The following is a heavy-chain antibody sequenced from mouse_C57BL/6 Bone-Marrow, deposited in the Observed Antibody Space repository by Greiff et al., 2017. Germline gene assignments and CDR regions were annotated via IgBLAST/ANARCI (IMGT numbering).Heavy chain of an antibody. J-gene: IGHJ4*01. CDR1: GFTFSSYA. D-gene: IGHD5-1*01. V-gene: IGHV5-4*01. CDR3: ARDEYPYAMDY. CDR2: ISDGGSYT. Sequence: DVHLVESGGGLVKPGGSLKLSCAASGFTFSSYAMSWVRQTPEKRLEWVATISDGGSYTYYPDNVKGRFTISRDNAKNNLYLQMSHLKSEDTAMYYCARDEYPYAMDYWGQGTSVTVSS.